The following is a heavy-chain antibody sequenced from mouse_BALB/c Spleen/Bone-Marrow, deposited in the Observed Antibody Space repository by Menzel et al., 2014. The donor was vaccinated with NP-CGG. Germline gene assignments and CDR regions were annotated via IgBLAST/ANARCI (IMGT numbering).Heavy chain of an antibody. D-gene: IGHD1-2*01. Sequence: EVKLVESGGGLVQPGGSLKLSCAASGFDLSRYWMTWVRQAPGKGLEWIGEINPASSTINYTPSLKDKFIISRDNAKNTLYLQMSKVRSEDTALYYCAKNYYYGYVAYWGQGTLDTVSA. CDR3: AKNYYYGYVAY. J-gene: IGHJ3*01. V-gene: IGHV4-1*02. CDR2: INPASSTI. CDR1: GFDLSRYW.